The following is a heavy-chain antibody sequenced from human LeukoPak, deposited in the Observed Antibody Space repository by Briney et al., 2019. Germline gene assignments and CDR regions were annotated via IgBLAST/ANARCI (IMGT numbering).Heavy chain of an antibody. Sequence: EASVKVSCKASGYTFTSYGISWVRQATGQGLEWMGWMNPNSGNTGYAQKFQGRVTMTRNTSISTAYMELSSLRSEDTAVYYCLQGFGEFYRWGQGTLVTVSS. CDR2: MNPNSGNT. D-gene: IGHD3-10*01. J-gene: IGHJ5*02. CDR1: GYTFTSYG. V-gene: IGHV1-8*02. CDR3: LQGFGEFYR.